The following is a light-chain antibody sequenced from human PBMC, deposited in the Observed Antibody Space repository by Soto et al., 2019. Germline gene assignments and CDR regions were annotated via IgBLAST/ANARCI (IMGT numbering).Light chain of an antibody. CDR1: QSVLYSSNNKNY. CDR3: QQYYSSPYP. CDR2: WAS. J-gene: IGKJ2*01. Sequence: IVMTQSPDSLAVSLGERATINCKSSQSVLYSSNNKNYLAWYQQKPGQPPKLLIYWASTRESRVPDRFSGSGSGTDFALTISSLQAEDVAVYYCQQYYSSPYPFGQGTKLEIK. V-gene: IGKV4-1*01.